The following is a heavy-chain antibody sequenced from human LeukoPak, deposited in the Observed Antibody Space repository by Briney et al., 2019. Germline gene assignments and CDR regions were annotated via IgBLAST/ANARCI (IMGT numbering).Heavy chain of an antibody. CDR3: ARGSSFTVDY. J-gene: IGHJ4*02. CDR1: GFTFTTYA. CDR2: INHSGST. V-gene: IGHV4-34*01. D-gene: IGHD3-16*02. Sequence: GSLRLSCAASGFTFTTYAMSWVRQPPGKGLEWIGEINHSGSTNYNPSLKSRVTISVDTSKNQFSLKLSSVTAADTAVYYCARGSSFTVDYWGQGTLVTVSS.